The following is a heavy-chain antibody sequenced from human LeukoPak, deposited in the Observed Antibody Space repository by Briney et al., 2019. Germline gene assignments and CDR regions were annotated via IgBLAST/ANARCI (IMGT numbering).Heavy chain of an antibody. D-gene: IGHD3-10*01. V-gene: IGHV4-34*01. CDR2: INHSGST. Sequence: SETLSLTCAVYGGSFSGYYWSWIRQPPGKGLEWIGEINHSGSTNYNPSLKSRVTISVDTSKNQFSLKLSSVTAADTAVYYCARGPLDYYGSGSYPYWGQGTLVTVSS. CDR1: GGSFSGYY. CDR3: ARGPLDYYGSGSYPY. J-gene: IGHJ4*02.